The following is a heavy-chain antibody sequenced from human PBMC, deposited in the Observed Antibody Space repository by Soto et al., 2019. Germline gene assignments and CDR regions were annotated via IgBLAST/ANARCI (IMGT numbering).Heavy chain of an antibody. CDR2: INTNTGNP. V-gene: IGHV7-4-1*01. J-gene: IGHJ6*02. Sequence: ASVKVSCKASGYTFTSYAMNWVRQYPGQGLEWMGWINTNTGNPTYAQGFTGRFVFSLDTSVSTAYLQICSLKAEDTAVYYCARDEAYDSGYYYYGMDVWGQGTTVTVSS. CDR1: GYTFTSYA. CDR3: ARDEAYDSGYYYYGMDV. D-gene: IGHD5-12*01.